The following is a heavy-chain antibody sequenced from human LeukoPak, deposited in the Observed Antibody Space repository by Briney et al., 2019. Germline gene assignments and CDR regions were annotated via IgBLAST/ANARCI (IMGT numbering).Heavy chain of an antibody. CDR2: INPNSGGT. Sequence: ASVKVSCKASGYTFTGYYMHWVRQAPGQGLEGMGWINPNSGGTNYAQKFQGRVTMPRDTSISTAYMELSRLRSDDTAVYYCARARFGESDFDYWGQGTLVTVSS. CDR3: ARARFGESDFDY. CDR1: GYTFTGYY. J-gene: IGHJ4*02. V-gene: IGHV1-2*02. D-gene: IGHD3-10*01.